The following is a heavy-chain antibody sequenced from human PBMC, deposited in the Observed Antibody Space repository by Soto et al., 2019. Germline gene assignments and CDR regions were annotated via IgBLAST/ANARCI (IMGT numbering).Heavy chain of an antibody. CDR3: ARETGPDGYYGMDV. CDR1: GGSVSSGSYY. J-gene: IGHJ6*02. V-gene: IGHV4-61*01. CDR2: IYYSGST. Sequence: PXETLSLSCTVAGGSVSSGSYYWSWIRQPPGKGLEWIGYIYYSGSTNYNPSLKSRVTISVDTSKNQFSLKLSSVTAADTAVYYCARETGPDGYYGMDVWGQGTTVTVSS.